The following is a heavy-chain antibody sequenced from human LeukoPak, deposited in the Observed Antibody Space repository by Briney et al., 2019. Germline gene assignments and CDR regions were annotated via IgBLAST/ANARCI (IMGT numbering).Heavy chain of an antibody. Sequence: ASVKVSCKASGYTFTGYYMHWVRQAPGQGLEWMGWINPNSGGTNYAQKFQGRVTMTRDTSISTAYMELSRLRSDDTAVYYCAREYYDFWSGYYWVGFNYWGQGTLVTVSS. CDR2: INPNSGGT. CDR3: AREYYDFWSGYYWVGFNY. J-gene: IGHJ4*02. V-gene: IGHV1-2*02. D-gene: IGHD3-3*01. CDR1: GYTFTGYY.